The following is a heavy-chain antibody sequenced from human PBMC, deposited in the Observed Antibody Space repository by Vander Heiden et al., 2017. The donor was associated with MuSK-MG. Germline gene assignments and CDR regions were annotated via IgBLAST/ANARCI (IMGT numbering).Heavy chain of an antibody. CDR3: ARDFYGDYVGGWFDP. CDR1: GFTFSSYW. V-gene: IGHV3-7*01. J-gene: IGHJ5*02. Sequence: EVQLVESGGGLVQPGGSLRLSCAASGFTFSSYWMSWVRQAPGKGLEWVANIKQDGSEKYYVDSGKGRFTISRDNAKNSLYLQMNSLRAEDTAVYYCARDFYGDYVGGWFDPWGQGTLVTVSS. D-gene: IGHD4-17*01. CDR2: IKQDGSEK.